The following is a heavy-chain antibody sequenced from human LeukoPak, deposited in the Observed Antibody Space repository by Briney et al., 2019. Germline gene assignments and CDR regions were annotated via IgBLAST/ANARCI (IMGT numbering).Heavy chain of an antibody. CDR2: ISAYNGNT. Sequence: GASVKVSCKASGYTFTSYGISWVRQAPGQGLEWMGWISAYNGNTNYAQKPQGRVTMTADTSTSTAYMELRSLRSDDTAVNYCARVDSSGWYLGGAFDIWGQGTMVTVSS. CDR1: GYTFTSYG. D-gene: IGHD6-19*01. V-gene: IGHV1-18*01. CDR3: ARVDSSGWYLGGAFDI. J-gene: IGHJ3*02.